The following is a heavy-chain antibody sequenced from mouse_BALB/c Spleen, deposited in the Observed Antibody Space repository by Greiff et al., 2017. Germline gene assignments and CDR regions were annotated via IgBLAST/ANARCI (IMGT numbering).Heavy chain of an antibody. V-gene: IGHV1S56*01. Sequence: QVQLQQSGPELVKPGASVKMSCKASGYTFTSYYIHWVKQRPGQGLEWIGWIYPGDGSTKYNEKFKGKTTLTADKSSSTAYMLLSSLTSEDSEIYFCAWGRYYDFYAMDYWGQGTSVTVSS. J-gene: IGHJ4*01. CDR3: AWGRYYDFYAMDY. CDR2: IYPGDGST. D-gene: IGHD1-1*02. CDR1: GYTFTSYY.